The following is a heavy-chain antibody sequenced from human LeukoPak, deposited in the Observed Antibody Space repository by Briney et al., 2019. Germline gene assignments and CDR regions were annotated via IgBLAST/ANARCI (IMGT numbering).Heavy chain of an antibody. CDR3: ARRGGGVAGTFDY. J-gene: IGHJ4*02. Sequence: QPGGSLRLSCAASGFTFSSYEMNWVRQAPGKGLEWVSYISSSGSTIYYADSVKGRFTISRDNAKNSLYLQMNSLRAEDTAVYYCARRGGGVAGTFDYWGQGTLVTVSS. CDR2: ISSSGSTI. D-gene: IGHD6-19*01. CDR1: GFTFSSYE. V-gene: IGHV3-48*03.